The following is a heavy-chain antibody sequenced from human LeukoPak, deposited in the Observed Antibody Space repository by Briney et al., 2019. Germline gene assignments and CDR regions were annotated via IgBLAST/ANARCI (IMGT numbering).Heavy chain of an antibody. Sequence: GGSLRLSCAASGFTFSSYSMNWVRQAPGKGLEWVGRIKSETDYGTTDYAAPVKGRFTISRDDSKNTLYLQMNSLKTDDTAVYYCTTESGIYCSSSSCYAAPRAFDIWGQGTMVTVSS. J-gene: IGHJ3*02. CDR3: TTESGIYCSSSSCYAAPRAFDI. V-gene: IGHV3-15*01. CDR2: IKSETDYGTT. CDR1: GFTFSSYS. D-gene: IGHD2-2*01.